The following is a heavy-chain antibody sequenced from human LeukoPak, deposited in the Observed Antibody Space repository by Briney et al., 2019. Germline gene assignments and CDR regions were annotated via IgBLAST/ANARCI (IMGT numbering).Heavy chain of an antibody. CDR2: ISSSSSYI. J-gene: IGHJ1*01. Sequence: PGGSLRLSCAASGFTFSSYSMNWVRQAPGKGLEWVSSISSSSSYIYYADSVKGRFTISRDNAKNSLYLQMNSLRAEDTAVYYCARDLNGGNSFQHWGQGTLVTVSS. CDR3: ARDLNGGNSFQH. CDR1: GFTFSSYS. D-gene: IGHD4-23*01. V-gene: IGHV3-21*01.